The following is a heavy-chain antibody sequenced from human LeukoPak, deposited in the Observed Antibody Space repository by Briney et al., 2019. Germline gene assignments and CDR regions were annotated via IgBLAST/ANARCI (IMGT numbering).Heavy chain of an antibody. CDR2: IYYSGST. D-gene: IGHD1-26*01. J-gene: IGHJ4*02. V-gene: IGHV4-59*08. CDR3: AMAKSGSYFDY. Sequence: SETLSLTCTVSGGSISSYYRSWIRQPPGKGLEWIGYIYYSGSTNYNPSFKSRVTISVDTSKNQFSLKLSSVTAADTAVYYCAMAKSGSYFDYWGQGTLVTVSS. CDR1: GGSISSYY.